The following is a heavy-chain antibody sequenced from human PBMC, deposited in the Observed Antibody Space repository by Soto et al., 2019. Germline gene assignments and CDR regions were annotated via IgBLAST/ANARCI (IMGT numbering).Heavy chain of an antibody. CDR1: GFTFSSYA. CDR3: SRGAAGVAFDR. J-gene: IGHJ4*02. D-gene: IGHD2-8*01. V-gene: IGHV3-23*01. CDR2: ISGSGGST. Sequence: EVQLLESGGGLVQPGGSLRLSCAASGFTFSSYAMSWVRQAPGKGLEWVSAISGSGGSTYYADSVKGRFTISRDNSKNTLYLQMNSLRVDETAVYYCSRGAAGVAFDRWGQGTLVTVSS.